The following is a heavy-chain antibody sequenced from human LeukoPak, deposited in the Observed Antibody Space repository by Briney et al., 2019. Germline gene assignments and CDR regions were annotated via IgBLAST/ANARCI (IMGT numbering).Heavy chain of an antibody. CDR3: ARDYYGTPPLDY. J-gene: IGHJ4*02. V-gene: IGHV1-18*01. CDR1: GYTFTSYG. CDR2: ISAYNGDT. Sequence: ASVKVSCKASGYTFTSYGFSWVRQAPGQGLEWMGCISAYNGDTNFAQRLQGRLTMTTDTSTSTAYTELRSLRSDDTAVYYCARDYYGTPPLDYWGQGTLVTVSS. D-gene: IGHD3-10*01.